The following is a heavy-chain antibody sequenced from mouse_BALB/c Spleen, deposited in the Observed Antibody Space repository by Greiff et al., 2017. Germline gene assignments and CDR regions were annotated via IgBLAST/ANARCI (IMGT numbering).Heavy chain of an antibody. CDR3: ARKGKMITGGAMDY. CDR2: ISYSGST. J-gene: IGHJ4*01. V-gene: IGHV3-8*02. CDR1: GDSITSGY. Sequence: EVKLMESGPSLVKPSQTLSLTCSVTGDSITSGYWNWIRKFPGNKLEYMGYISYSGSTYYNPSLKSRISITRDTSKNQYYLQLNSVTTEDTATYYCARKGKMITGGAMDYWGQGTSVTVSS. D-gene: IGHD2-4*01.